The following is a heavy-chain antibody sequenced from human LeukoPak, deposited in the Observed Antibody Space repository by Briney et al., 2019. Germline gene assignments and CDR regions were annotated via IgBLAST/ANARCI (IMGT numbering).Heavy chain of an antibody. Sequence: GESLKISCKGSGYSFTSYWIGWVRQMPGKGLEWMGIIYPGDSDTRYSPSFQGQVTISADKSISTAYLQWSSLKASDTAIYFCVRIRPTMTSGITDYWGQGTLVTVSS. D-gene: IGHD4-17*01. CDR3: VRIRPTMTSGITDY. J-gene: IGHJ4*02. CDR2: IYPGDSDT. CDR1: GYSFTSYW. V-gene: IGHV5-51*01.